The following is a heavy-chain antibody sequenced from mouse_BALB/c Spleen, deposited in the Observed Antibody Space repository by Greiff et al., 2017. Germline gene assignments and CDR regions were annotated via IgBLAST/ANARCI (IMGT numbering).Heavy chain of an antibody. CDR3: ARPAYYRYDRTWFAY. CDR2: INSNGGST. Sequence: DVKLVESGGGLVKLGGSLKLSCAASGFTFSSYYMSWVRQTPEKRLELVAAINSNGGSTYYPDTVKGRFTISRDNAKNTLYLQMSSLKSEDTALYYCARPAYYRYDRTWFAYWGQGTLVTVSA. CDR1: GFTFSSYY. D-gene: IGHD2-14*01. J-gene: IGHJ3*01. V-gene: IGHV5-6-2*01.